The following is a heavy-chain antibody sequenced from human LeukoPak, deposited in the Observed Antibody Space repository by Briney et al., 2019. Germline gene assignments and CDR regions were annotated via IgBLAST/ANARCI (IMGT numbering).Heavy chain of an antibody. Sequence: SETLSLTCAVSGYSVSSGYFWGWARQPPGKGLQWIGSIYHSGSTYYNPSLKSPLTISKDTSKNQFYQILSSVTATDTAVYYCARYQGSGDYYTFDSWGQGTLVAVSS. D-gene: IGHD3-10*01. CDR1: GYSVSSGYF. CDR3: ARYQGSGDYYTFDS. CDR2: IYHSGST. J-gene: IGHJ4*02. V-gene: IGHV4-38-2*01.